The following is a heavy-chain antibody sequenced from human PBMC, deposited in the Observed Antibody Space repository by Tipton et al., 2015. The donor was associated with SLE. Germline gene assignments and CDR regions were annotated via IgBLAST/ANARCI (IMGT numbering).Heavy chain of an antibody. J-gene: IGHJ4*02. CDR3: ARLHYGDFFSLSYFDS. CDR2: ISDGGGT. CDR1: GGSISSNY. D-gene: IGHD4-17*01. Sequence: TLSLTCSVSGGSISSNYWIWIRQPPGKGLEWIGYISDGGGTNYNPSLKSRVTISVDPAKNRFSLNLNSVTAADTAVYYCARLHYGDFFSLSYFDSWGQGTLVTVSS. V-gene: IGHV4-59*12.